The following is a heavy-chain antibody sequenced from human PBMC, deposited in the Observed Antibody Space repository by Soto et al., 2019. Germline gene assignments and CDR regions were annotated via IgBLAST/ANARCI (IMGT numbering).Heavy chain of an antibody. Sequence: PGGSLRLSCAASGFTFNNYAMNWVRQAPGKRLEWVATISATGGSTYYADSVKGRFTISRDNSKNTLYLQMNGLRVEDTAVYYCAKDRLAGNFDYWGQGTQVTVSS. CDR1: GFTFNNYA. CDR2: ISATGGST. J-gene: IGHJ4*02. CDR3: AKDRLAGNFDY. V-gene: IGHV3-23*01.